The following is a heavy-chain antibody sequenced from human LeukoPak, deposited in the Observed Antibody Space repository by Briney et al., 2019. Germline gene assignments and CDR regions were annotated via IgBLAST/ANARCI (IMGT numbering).Heavy chain of an antibody. CDR3: ARSGDSHVYYFDY. V-gene: IGHV4-59*08. J-gene: IGHJ4*02. CDR2: KTYSGIT. Sequence: PSETLSLTCSVSGGSISTYYWNWIRQPPGKGLEWIGYKTYSGITNYNPSLKSRITISIDTSKNQCSLKLSSVTAADTAVYYCARSGDSHVYYFDYWGQGTPVTVSS. CDR1: GGSISTYY. D-gene: IGHD1-26*01.